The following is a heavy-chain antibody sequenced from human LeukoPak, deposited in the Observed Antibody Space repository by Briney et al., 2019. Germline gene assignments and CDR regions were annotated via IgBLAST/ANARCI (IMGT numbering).Heavy chain of an antibody. CDR2: INHSGST. D-gene: IGHD5-18*01. J-gene: IGHJ4*02. Sequence: SETLSLTCAVYGGSFSGYYWSWIRQPPGKGLEWIGEINHSGSTNYNPSLKSRVTISVDTSKNQFSLKLGSVTAADTAVYYCARDQDTGTFDYWGQGTLVTVSS. CDR3: ARDQDTGTFDY. V-gene: IGHV4-34*01. CDR1: GGSFSGYY.